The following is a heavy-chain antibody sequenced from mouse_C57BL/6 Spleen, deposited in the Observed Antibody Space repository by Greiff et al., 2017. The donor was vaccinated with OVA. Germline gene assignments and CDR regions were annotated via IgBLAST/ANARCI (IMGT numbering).Heavy chain of an antibody. J-gene: IGHJ3*01. D-gene: IGHD1-1*01. Sequence: QVQLQQSGAELMKPGASVKLSCKATGYTFTGYWIEWVKQRPGHGLEWIGEILPGSGSTNYNEKVKGKATFTADTSSNTAYMQLNSLTTAASAIYYGAIWEGRGTVPRFSYWGKGALVSVS. V-gene: IGHV1-9*01. CDR3: AIWEGRGTVPRFSY. CDR2: ILPGSGST. CDR1: GYTFTGYW.